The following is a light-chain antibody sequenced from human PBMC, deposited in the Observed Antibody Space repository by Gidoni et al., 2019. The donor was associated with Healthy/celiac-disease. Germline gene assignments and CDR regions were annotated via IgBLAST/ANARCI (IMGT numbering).Light chain of an antibody. CDR3: QQYDTLPPFT. CDR1: QDISNY. Sequence: DIQMTQSPYSLSASVGDRVTITCQASQDISNYLNWYQQKPGKAPKLLIYDASNLETGVPSRFSGSGSGTDFTFTISSLQPEDIATYYCQQYDTLPPFTSGQWTRLEIK. V-gene: IGKV1-33*01. CDR2: DAS. J-gene: IGKJ5*01.